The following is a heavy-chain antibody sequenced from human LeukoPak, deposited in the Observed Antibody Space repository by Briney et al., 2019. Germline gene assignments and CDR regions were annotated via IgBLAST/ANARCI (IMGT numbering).Heavy chain of an antibody. D-gene: IGHD3-16*01. J-gene: IGHJ3*02. CDR3: ARKSLTYYETLDAFDI. V-gene: IGHV4-59*08. CDR2: IYYSGST. CDR1: GGSISSYY. Sequence: SETLSLTCTVSGGSISSYYWSWIRQPPGKGLEWIGYIYYSGSTNYNPSLKSRVTISVDTSKNQFSLKLSSVTAADTAVYYCARKSLTYYETLDAFDIWGQGTMVTVSS.